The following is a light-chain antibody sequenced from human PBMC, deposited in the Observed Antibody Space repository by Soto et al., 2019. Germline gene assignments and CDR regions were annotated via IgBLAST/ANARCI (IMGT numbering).Light chain of an antibody. CDR3: QHYADSPPVFT. Sequence: DIVLTQSPGTLSLSPGDRATLSCRTSRFVSNYYVAWYQQRPGQAPRLLIYAASSRATDIPDRFSGSGSWTDFTLTISRLEPEDFAVYYCQHYADSPPVFTFGPGTKVEI. J-gene: IGKJ3*01. CDR2: AAS. CDR1: RFVSNYY. V-gene: IGKV3-20*01.